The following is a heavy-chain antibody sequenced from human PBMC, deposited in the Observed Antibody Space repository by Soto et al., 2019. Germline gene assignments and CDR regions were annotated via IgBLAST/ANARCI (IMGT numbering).Heavy chain of an antibody. D-gene: IGHD3-3*01. Sequence: GESLKISCKGSGYSFTSYWIGWVRQMPGKGLEWMGIIYPGDSDTRYSPSFQGQVTISADKSISTAYLQWSSLKASDTAMYYCARPGVVISRNDAFDIWGQGTMVTVSS. CDR1: GYSFTSYW. CDR3: ARPGVVISRNDAFDI. J-gene: IGHJ3*02. V-gene: IGHV5-51*01. CDR2: IYPGDSDT.